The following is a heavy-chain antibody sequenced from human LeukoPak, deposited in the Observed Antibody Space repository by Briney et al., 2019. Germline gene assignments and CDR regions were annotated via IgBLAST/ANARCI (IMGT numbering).Heavy chain of an antibody. J-gene: IGHJ5*02. Sequence: ASVKVSCKASGYTFTSYYMHWVRQAPGQGLEWMGIINPSGGSTSYAQKFQGRVTMTRNTSISTAYMELSSLRSEDTAVYYCAREENGRWFDPWGQGTLVTVSS. CDR2: INPSGGST. D-gene: IGHD1-1*01. V-gene: IGHV1-46*01. CDR3: AREENGRWFDP. CDR1: GYTFTSYY.